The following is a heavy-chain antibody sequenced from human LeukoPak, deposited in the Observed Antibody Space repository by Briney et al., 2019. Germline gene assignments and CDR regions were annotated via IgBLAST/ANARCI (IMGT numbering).Heavy chain of an antibody. J-gene: IGHJ4*02. CDR2: ISGSGGST. V-gene: IGHV3-23*01. CDR3: AKNRGDITSSRVGCDY. D-gene: IGHD2-15*01. CDR1: GFTFSNYA. Sequence: GGSLRLSCAASGFTFSNYATTWVRQAPGKGLEWVSIISGSGGSTYYADSVKGRFTISRDNPKNTLYLQMNTLRAEDTAEYYCAKNRGDITSSRVGCDYWGQGALVTVSS.